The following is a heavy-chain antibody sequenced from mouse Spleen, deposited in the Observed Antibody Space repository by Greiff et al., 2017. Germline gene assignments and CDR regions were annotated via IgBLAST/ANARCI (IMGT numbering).Heavy chain of an antibody. CDR1: GYTFTSYW. Sequence: QVQLQQPGTELVKPGASVKLSCKASGYTFTSYWMHWVKQRPGQGLEWIGNINPSNGGTNYNEKFKSKATLTVDKSSSTAYMQLSSLTSEDSAVYYCARRDYGSSSSYWYFDVWGTGTTVTVSS. V-gene: IGHV1-53*01. J-gene: IGHJ1*03. CDR3: ARRDYGSSSSYWYFDV. D-gene: IGHD1-1*01. CDR2: INPSNGGT.